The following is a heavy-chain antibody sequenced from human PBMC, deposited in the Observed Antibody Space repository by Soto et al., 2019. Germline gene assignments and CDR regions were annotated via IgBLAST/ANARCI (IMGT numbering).Heavy chain of an antibody. J-gene: IGHJ6*03. D-gene: IGHD2-8*01. V-gene: IGHV2-70*11. CDR2: IDWDDDK. CDR3: ARMHVYLYMDV. CDR1: AFSLSTSGMC. Sequence: VSGPTLVNPTQTLTLTCTFSAFSLSTSGMCVSWIRQPPGKALEWLARIDWDDDKYYSTSLKTRLTISKDTSKNQLALTMTNVGPVDTATYYCARMHVYLYMDVGGKGTTVNVSS.